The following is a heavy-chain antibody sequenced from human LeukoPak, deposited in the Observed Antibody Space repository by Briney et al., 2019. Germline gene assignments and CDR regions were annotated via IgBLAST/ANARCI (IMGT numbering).Heavy chain of an antibody. CDR2: INPNSGGT. D-gene: IGHD3-9*01. Sequence: GASVKVSCKASGYTFTGYYMHWVRQAPGQGLEWMGWINPNSGGTNYAQKFQGRVTMTRDTSISTAYMELSRLRSDDTAVYYCARGLVLRYFDWSPSYFDYWGQGTLVTVSS. CDR1: GYTFTGYY. CDR3: ARGLVLRYFDWSPSYFDY. J-gene: IGHJ4*02. V-gene: IGHV1-2*02.